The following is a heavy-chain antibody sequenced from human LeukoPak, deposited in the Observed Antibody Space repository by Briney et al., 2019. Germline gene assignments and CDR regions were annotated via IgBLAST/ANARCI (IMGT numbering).Heavy chain of an antibody. V-gene: IGHV3-53*01. CDR3: ARDNYGDYSGAFDI. J-gene: IGHJ3*02. Sequence: SGGSLRLSCAASGFTFSSYAMNWVRQAPGKGLEWVSVIYSGGSTYYADSVKGRFTISRDNSKNTLYLQMNSLRAEDTAVYYCARDNYGDYSGAFDIWGQGTMVTVSS. CDR2: IYSGGST. CDR1: GFTFSSYA. D-gene: IGHD4-17*01.